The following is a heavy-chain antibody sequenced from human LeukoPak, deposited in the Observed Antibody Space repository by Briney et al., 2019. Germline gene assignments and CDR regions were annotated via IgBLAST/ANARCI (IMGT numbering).Heavy chain of an antibody. J-gene: IGHJ4*02. CDR1: GFTSSSYW. V-gene: IGHV3-23*01. CDR2: LSGSGGNT. CDR3: AKGGSETGTLYLEY. Sequence: GGSLRLSCAASGFTSSSYWMNWVRQAPGKGLEWVSALSGSGGNTYYADSVKGRFTISRDNSKNTLYLQMNSLRAEDTAVYYCAKGGSETGTLYLEYWGQGTLVTVSS. D-gene: IGHD1-14*01.